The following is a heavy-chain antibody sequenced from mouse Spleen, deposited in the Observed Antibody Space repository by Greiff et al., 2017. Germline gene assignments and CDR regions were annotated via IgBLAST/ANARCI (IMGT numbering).Heavy chain of an antibody. CDR2: IDPETGGT. CDR3: TRTGPFDY. CDR1: GYTFTDYE. J-gene: IGHJ2*01. V-gene: IGHV1-15*01. Sequence: QVQLKESGAELVRPGASVTLSCKASGYTFTDYEMHWVKQTPVHGLEWIGAIDPETGGTAYNQKFKGKAILTADKSSSTAYMELRSLTNEDSAVYYCTRTGPFDYWGQGTTLTVSS. D-gene: IGHD4-1*01.